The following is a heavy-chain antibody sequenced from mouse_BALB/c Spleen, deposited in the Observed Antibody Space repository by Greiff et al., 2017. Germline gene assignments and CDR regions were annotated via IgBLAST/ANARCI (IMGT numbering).Heavy chain of an antibody. Sequence: ESGPGLVKPSQSLSLTCSVTGYSITSGYYWNWIRQFPGNKLEWMCYISYDGSNNYNPSLKNRISITRDTSKNQFFLKLNSVTTEDTATYYCARYEYYAMEYWGQGTSVTVAS. CDR3: ARYEYYAMEY. D-gene: IGHD2-14*01. CDR1: GYSITSGYY. J-gene: IGHJ4*01. V-gene: IGHV3-6*02. CDR2: ISYDGSN.